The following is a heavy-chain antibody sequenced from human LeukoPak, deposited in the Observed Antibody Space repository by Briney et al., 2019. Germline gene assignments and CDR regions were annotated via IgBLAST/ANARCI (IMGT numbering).Heavy chain of an antibody. J-gene: IGHJ3*02. CDR3: AKPTSSGYDAFDI. CDR2: ISGSGGST. D-gene: IGHD3-22*01. Sequence: PGGSLRLSCAASGFTLSSYAMSWVRQAPGKGLEWVSAISGSGGSTYYADSVKGRFTISRDNSKNTLYLQMNSLRAEDTAVYYCAKPTSSGYDAFDIWGQGTMVTVSS. CDR1: GFTLSSYA. V-gene: IGHV3-23*01.